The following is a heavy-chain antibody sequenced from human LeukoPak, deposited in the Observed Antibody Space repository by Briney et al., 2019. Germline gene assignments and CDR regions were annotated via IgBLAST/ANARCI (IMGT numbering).Heavy chain of an antibody. Sequence: SVKVSCKASGGTFSSYAISWVRQAPGQGLEWMGGIIPIFGTANYAQRFQGRVTITADESTSTAYMELSSLRSEDTAVYYCARALGEVSGWDRKPGGVFDYWGQGTLVTVSS. D-gene: IGHD6-19*01. J-gene: IGHJ4*02. V-gene: IGHV1-69*01. CDR2: IIPIFGTA. CDR3: ARALGEVSGWDRKPGGVFDY. CDR1: GGTFSSYA.